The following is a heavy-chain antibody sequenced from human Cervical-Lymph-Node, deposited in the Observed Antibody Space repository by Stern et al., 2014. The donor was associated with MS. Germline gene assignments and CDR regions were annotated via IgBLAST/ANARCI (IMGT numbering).Heavy chain of an antibody. V-gene: IGHV3-66*01. CDR3: TREMAARRLDP. CDR1: GSTVNSNY. J-gene: IGHJ5*02. D-gene: IGHD5-24*01. Sequence: VQSGGSLRLSCAASGSTVNSNYMTWVRQAPGKGLEWVSIFYSGISTYYAESVKGRFSFSMDNSKNTLYLQMNNLRVEDTAMYYCTREMAARRLDPWGQGTLVIVSA. CDR2: FYSGIST.